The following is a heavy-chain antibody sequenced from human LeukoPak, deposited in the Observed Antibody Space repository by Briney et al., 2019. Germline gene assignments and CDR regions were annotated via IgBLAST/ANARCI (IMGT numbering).Heavy chain of an antibody. Sequence: PGGSLRLSCAASGFTFSSYGMHWVRQAPGKGLEWVAVISYDGSNKYYADSVKGRFTISRDNSKNTLYLQMNSLRAEDTAVYYCAKDYRGPGAFDIWGQGTMVTVSS. V-gene: IGHV3-30*18. J-gene: IGHJ3*02. D-gene: IGHD1-26*01. CDR2: ISYDGSNK. CDR3: AKDYRGPGAFDI. CDR1: GFTFSSYG.